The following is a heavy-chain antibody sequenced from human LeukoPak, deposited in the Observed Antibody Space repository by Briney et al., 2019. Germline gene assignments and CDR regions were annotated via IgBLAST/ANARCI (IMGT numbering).Heavy chain of an antibody. V-gene: IGHV4-34*01. CDR2: INHSGST. CDR1: GGSFSGYY. J-gene: IGHJ3*02. Sequence: PSETLSLTCAVYGGSFSGYYWSWIRQPPGKGLEWIGEINHSGSTNYNPSLKSRVTISVDTSKNQFSLKLSSVTAADTAVYYCARGPVGGTTYNDGDAFDIWGQGTIVTVSS. CDR3: ARGPVGGTTYNDGDAFDI. D-gene: IGHD1-7*01.